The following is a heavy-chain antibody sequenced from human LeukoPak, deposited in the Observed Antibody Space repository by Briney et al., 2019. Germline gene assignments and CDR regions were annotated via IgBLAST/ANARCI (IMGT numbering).Heavy chain of an antibody. CDR1: GFTFSSYG. CDR2: ISYDGSNK. J-gene: IGHJ4*02. V-gene: IGHV3-30*18. CDR3: AKMGSGWSIDY. Sequence: GGSLRLSCAASGFTFSSYGMHWVRQAPGKGLEWVAVISYDGSNKYYADSVKGRSTISRDNSKNTLYLQMNSLRAEDTAVYYCAKMGSGWSIDYWGQGTLVAVSS. D-gene: IGHD6-19*01.